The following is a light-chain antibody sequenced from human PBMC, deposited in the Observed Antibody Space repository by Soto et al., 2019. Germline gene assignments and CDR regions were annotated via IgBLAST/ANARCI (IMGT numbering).Light chain of an antibody. Sequence: DIQMTQSPCSLSASVGDRVTITCRASQRISSYLNWYQQKPGKAPKLLIYAASSLQSGVPSRFSGSGSGTDFTLTISSLQPEDFATYYCQQSYSTPLTFGGGTKVEIK. CDR3: QQSYSTPLT. CDR1: QRISSY. CDR2: AAS. V-gene: IGKV1-39*01. J-gene: IGKJ4*01.